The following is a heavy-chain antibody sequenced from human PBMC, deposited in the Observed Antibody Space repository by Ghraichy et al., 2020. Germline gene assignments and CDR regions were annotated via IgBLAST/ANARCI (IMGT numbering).Heavy chain of an antibody. CDR1: GFMFSDYA. V-gene: IGHV3-9*01. J-gene: IGHJ4*02. D-gene: IGHD3-10*01. CDR2: ISWRGDNI. CDR3: ARGDYHGSCGHADY. Sequence: GGSLRLSCAASGFMFSDYAMHWVRQAPGKGLEWVSGISWRGDNIDYVDSVKGRFTISRDNSENSLYLQMNSLRAEDSALYYCARGDYHGSCGHADYWGQGTLVTVSS.